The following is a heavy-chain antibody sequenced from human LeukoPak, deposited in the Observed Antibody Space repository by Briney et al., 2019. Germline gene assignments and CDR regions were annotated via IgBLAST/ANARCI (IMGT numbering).Heavy chain of an antibody. CDR2: IDPSDSYT. Sequence: GESLQISCQGSGYSFTSYWISWVRQMPGKGLEWMGRIDPSDSYTNYSPSFQGHVTISADKSISTAYLQWSSLKASDTAMYYCARRVVVAATHHNFTNQEYYYYGMDVWGQGTTVTVSS. J-gene: IGHJ6*02. D-gene: IGHD2-15*01. CDR3: ARRVVVAATHHNFTNQEYYYYGMDV. V-gene: IGHV5-10-1*01. CDR1: GYSFTSYW.